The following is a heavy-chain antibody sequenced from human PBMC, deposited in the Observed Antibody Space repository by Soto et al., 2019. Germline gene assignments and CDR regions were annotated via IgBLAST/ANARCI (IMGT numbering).Heavy chain of an antibody. Sequence: GGSLRLSCAASGFTFSSYGMGWVRQAPGKGLEWVSAISGSGDTTFDADTVKGRFTISRDNSKNTLYLQMNSLRAEDTAVYYCAKQASSSGWFDYWGQGTLVTVS. CDR1: GFTFSSYG. CDR2: ISGSGDTT. V-gene: IGHV3-23*01. D-gene: IGHD6-19*01. J-gene: IGHJ4*02. CDR3: AKQASSSGWFDY.